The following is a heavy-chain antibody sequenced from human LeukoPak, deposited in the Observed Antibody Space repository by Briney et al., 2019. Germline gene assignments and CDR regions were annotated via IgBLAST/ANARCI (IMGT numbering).Heavy chain of an antibody. CDR2: VSGSAHKI. V-gene: IGHV3-23*01. D-gene: IGHD5-18*01. J-gene: IGHJ4*02. Sequence: GGSLRXXCVXSGXXFSNYAMSWVRQTPEKGLDWVSVVSGSAHKIRYADSVKGRFTISRDNSENTVYLQMNNLRAEDTALYYCAGRPTGYSSGYIYWGQGALVTVSS. CDR1: GXXFSNYA. CDR3: AGRPTGYSSGYIY.